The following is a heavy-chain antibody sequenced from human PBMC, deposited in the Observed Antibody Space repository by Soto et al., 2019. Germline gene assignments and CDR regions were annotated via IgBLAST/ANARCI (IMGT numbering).Heavy chain of an antibody. CDR3: ARESEDLTSNFDY. J-gene: IGHJ4*02. V-gene: IGHV3-21*06. CDR1: GFTFTRYS. CDR2: ISSTTNYI. Sequence: GGSLRLSCAASGFTFTRYSMNWVRQASGKGLEWVSSISSTTNYIYYGDSMKGRFTISRDNAKNSLYLEMNSLRAEDTAVYYCARESEDLTSNFDYWGQGTLVTVSS.